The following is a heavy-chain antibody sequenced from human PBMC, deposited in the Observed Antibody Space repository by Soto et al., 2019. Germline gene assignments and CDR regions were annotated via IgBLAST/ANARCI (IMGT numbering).Heavy chain of an antibody. CDR2: ISYDGSNK. CDR1: GFTFSSYG. V-gene: IGHV3-30*18. CDR3: AKDLWYSYGFIRYYYGMDV. J-gene: IGHJ6*01. D-gene: IGHD5-18*01. Sequence: PGGALRLSCAASGFTFSSYGMHWVRQAPCEGLEWVAVISYDGSNKYYADSVKGRFTISRDNSKNTLYLQMNSLRAEDTAVYYCAKDLWYSYGFIRYYYGMDVWGQGTTVTVSS.